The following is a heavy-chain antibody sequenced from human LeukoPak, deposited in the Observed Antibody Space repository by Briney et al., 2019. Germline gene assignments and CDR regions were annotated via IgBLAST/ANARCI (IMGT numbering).Heavy chain of an antibody. D-gene: IGHD3-9*01. CDR3: ARRTYDILTGYDALDI. J-gene: IGHJ3*02. CDR2: ISGSGGGT. CDR1: GFTFSNYA. V-gene: IGHV3-23*01. Sequence: GGSLRLSCAVSGFTFSNYAMSWVRQAPGKELEWVSGISGSGGGTYYADSVKGRFTISRDNSKNTLYLQMNSLRAEDTDVYYCARRTYDILTGYDALDIWGQGTMVTVSS.